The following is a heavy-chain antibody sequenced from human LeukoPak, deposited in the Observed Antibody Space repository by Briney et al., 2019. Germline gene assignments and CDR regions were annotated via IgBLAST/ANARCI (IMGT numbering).Heavy chain of an antibody. D-gene: IGHD3-10*01. V-gene: IGHV3-7*03. Sequence: GGSLRLSCAASGFTFSSYWMSWVRQAPGKGLEWVANIKQDGSEKYYVDSVKGRFTISRDNAKNSLYLQMNSPRAEDTAVYYCASNSYYYGSGSSYDYWGQGTLVTVSS. CDR3: ASNSYYYGSGSSYDY. CDR2: IKQDGSEK. J-gene: IGHJ4*02. CDR1: GFTFSSYW.